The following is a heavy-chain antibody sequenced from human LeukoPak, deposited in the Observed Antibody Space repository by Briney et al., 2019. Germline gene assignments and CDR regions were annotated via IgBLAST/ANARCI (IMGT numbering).Heavy chain of an antibody. CDR2: INAGNGNT. J-gene: IGHJ6*02. CDR1: GYTFTSYY. CDR3: ARARVIALEWPTRMDV. Sequence: ASVKVSCKASGYTFTSYYMHWVRQAPGQRLEWMGWINAGNGNTKYSQKFQGRVTITRDTSASTAYMELSSLRSEDTAVYYCARARVIALEWPTRMDVWGQGTTVTVSS. D-gene: IGHD3-3*01. V-gene: IGHV1-3*01.